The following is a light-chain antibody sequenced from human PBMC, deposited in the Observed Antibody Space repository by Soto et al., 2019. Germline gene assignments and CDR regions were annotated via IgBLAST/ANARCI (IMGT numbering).Light chain of an antibody. CDR1: SSDVGGYNY. Sequence: QSALTQPASVSGSPGQSITISCTGTSSDVGGYNYVSWYQQHPGKAPKLMIYDVSSRPSGVSNRFSGSKSGNTASLTISGLQAEHEADYYCSSYTSSSTLGVFGGGTKLTVL. CDR3: SSYTSSSTLGV. V-gene: IGLV2-14*03. J-gene: IGLJ2*01. CDR2: DVS.